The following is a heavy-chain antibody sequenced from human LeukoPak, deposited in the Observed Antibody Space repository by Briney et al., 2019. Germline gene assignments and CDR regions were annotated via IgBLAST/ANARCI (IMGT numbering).Heavy chain of an antibody. D-gene: IGHD2-15*01. CDR3: ARYRDSGGRLAFDI. CDR1: GGSISSDGYY. J-gene: IGHJ3*02. CDR2: IYYSGTT. Sequence: SETLSLTCTVSGGSISSDGYYWTWIRQHPGKGLEWIGYIYYSGTTYYNPSLESRVTLSVDTSKNQFSLRLSPVTAADTAVYYCARYRDSGGRLAFDIWGQGTMATVSS. V-gene: IGHV4-31*03.